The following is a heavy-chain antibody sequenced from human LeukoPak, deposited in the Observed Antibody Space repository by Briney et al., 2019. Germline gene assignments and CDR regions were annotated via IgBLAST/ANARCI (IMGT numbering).Heavy chain of an antibody. CDR1: GGTFSSYA. CDR3: ARRIAAAGVGIVY. Sequence: GASVKVSCKASGGTFSSYAISWVRQAPGQGLEWMGRIIPILGIANYAQKFQGRVTITADKSTSTAYMELSSLRSEDTAVYYCARRIAAAGVGIVYWGQGTLVTVSS. D-gene: IGHD6-13*01. V-gene: IGHV1-69*04. CDR2: IIPILGIA. J-gene: IGHJ4*02.